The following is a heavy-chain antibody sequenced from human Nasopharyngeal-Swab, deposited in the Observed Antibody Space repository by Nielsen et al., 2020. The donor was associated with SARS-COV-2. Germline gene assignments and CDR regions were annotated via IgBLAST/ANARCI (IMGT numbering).Heavy chain of an antibody. V-gene: IGHV5-51*01. CDR3: ARQGSGHYYAWYFDL. CDR2: IYPGDSDT. D-gene: IGHD3-22*01. J-gene: IGHJ2*01. Sequence: VRQMPGKGLEWMGIIYPGDSDTRYSPSFQGQVTISADKSISTAYLQWSSLKASDTAMYYCARQGSGHYYAWYFDLWGRGTLVTVSS.